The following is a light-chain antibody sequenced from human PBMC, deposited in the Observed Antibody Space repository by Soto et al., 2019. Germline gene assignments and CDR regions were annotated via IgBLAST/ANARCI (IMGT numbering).Light chain of an antibody. Sequence: IVLTQSPGTLSLSPGERATLSCRASPSVSGSNLAWYQQRPGQPPRLLIYGASTRDTGVPTRFSGSGSGTEFTLTISSLQSEDFAVYYCQQYNNWPLAFGQGTRLEI. J-gene: IGKJ5*01. V-gene: IGKV3D-15*01. CDR3: QQYNNWPLA. CDR2: GAS. CDR1: PSVSGSN.